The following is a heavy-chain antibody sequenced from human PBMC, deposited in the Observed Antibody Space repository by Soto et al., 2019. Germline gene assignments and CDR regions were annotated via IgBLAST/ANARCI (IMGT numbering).Heavy chain of an antibody. CDR1: GFTFSNYA. CDR3: AKDATAGQFDY. Sequence: EVQLSESGGGLVQPGGSLRLSCAASGFTFSNYAMSWVRQAPGKGLEWVSAITGTGHATYYADSVKGRFTISRDKSKNTLYLQMNSLRVEHTAIYYCAKDATAGQFDYWGQGTLVSVSS. CDR2: ITGTGHAT. D-gene: IGHD6-13*01. J-gene: IGHJ4*02. V-gene: IGHV3-23*01.